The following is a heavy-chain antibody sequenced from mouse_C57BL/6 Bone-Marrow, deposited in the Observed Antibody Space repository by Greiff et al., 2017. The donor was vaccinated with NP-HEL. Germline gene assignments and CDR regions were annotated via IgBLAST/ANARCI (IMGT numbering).Heavy chain of an antibody. CDR2: ISYDGSN. CDR3: ARAWFLYYFDY. CDR1: GYSITSGYY. Sequence: EVKLMESGPGLVKPSQSLSLTCSVTGYSITSGYYWNWIRQFPGNKLEWMGYISYDGSNNYNPSLKNRISITRDTSKNQFFLKLNSVTTEDTATYYCARAWFLYYFDYWGQGTTLTVSS. D-gene: IGHD2-2*01. V-gene: IGHV3-6*01. J-gene: IGHJ2*01.